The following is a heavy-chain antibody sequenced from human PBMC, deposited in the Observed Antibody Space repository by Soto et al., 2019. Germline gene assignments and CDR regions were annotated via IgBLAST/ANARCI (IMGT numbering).Heavy chain of an antibody. J-gene: IGHJ6*02. CDR1: GYTFTGYY. CDR2: INPNSGGT. Sequence: ASVKVSCKASGYTFTGYYMHWVRQAPGQGLEWVGWINPNSGGTNYAQKFQGRVTMTRDTSISTAYMELSRLRSDDTAVYYCARVPGFWSGYYDYYYYGMDVWGQGTTVTVSS. D-gene: IGHD3-3*01. CDR3: ARVPGFWSGYYDYYYYGMDV. V-gene: IGHV1-2*02.